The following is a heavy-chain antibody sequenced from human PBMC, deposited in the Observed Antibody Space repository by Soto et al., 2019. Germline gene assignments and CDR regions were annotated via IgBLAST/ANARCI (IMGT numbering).Heavy chain of an antibody. J-gene: IGHJ4*02. D-gene: IGHD5-12*01. Sequence: GGSLRLSCAASGFTFSSYGMHWVRQAPGKGLEWVAVIWYDGSNKYYADSVKGRFTISRDNSKNTLYLQMNSLRAEDTAVYYCARDQDGYNYDDKDTFDYWGQGTLVTVS. CDR2: IWYDGSNK. CDR1: GFTFSSYG. V-gene: IGHV3-33*01. CDR3: ARDQDGYNYDDKDTFDY.